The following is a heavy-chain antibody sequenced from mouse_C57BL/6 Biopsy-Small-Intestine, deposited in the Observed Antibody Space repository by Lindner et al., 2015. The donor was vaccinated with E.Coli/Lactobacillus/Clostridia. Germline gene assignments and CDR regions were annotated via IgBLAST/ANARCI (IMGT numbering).Heavy chain of an antibody. CDR2: INPGSGGT. J-gene: IGHJ2*01. D-gene: IGHD2-3*01. CDR1: GYAFTNYL. CDR3: AKWGDGYSFDY. Sequence: VQLQESGPELVRPGTSVKVSCKASGYAFTNYLIEWVKQRPGQGLEWIGVINPGSGGTNYNEKFKGKATLTADKSSSTAYMQLSSLTSEDSAVYFCAKWGDGYSFDYWGQGTTLTVSS. V-gene: IGHV1-54*01.